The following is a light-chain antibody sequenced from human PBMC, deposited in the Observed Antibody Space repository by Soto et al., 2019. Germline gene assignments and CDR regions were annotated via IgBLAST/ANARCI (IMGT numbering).Light chain of an antibody. CDR2: EVS. V-gene: IGLV2-14*01. J-gene: IGLJ1*01. CDR1: SXDVGAYNL. Sequence: QSVLTQPASVSGSPGQSITISCTGTSXDVGAYNLVSWYQHHPDKAPKLMISEVSNRPSGVSDRFSGSKSGNTASLTISGLQAEDEADYYCASLTTTNFVFGTGTKVTVL. CDR3: ASLTTTNFV.